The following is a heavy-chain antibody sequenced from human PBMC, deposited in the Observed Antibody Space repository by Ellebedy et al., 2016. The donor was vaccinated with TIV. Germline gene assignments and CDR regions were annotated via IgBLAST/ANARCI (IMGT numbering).Heavy chain of an antibody. CDR2: IYHRGST. CDR1: GGSISTDHW. J-gene: IGHJ4*02. Sequence: SETLSLXXVVSGGSISTDHWWSWVSQSPGKGLEWIGEIYHRGSTNYNLSLASRVTMSVDKSKNQFSLKLHSVTAADTSVYYCARHGQFDYWGQGTLVTVSS. V-gene: IGHV4-4*02. D-gene: IGHD5-24*01. CDR3: ARHGQFDY.